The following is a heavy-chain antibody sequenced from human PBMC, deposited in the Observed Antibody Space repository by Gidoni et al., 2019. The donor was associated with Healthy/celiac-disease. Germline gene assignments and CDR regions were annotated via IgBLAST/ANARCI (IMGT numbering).Heavy chain of an antibody. Sequence: EVQMLESGGGLGQPGGSLRLSCAASGFTCSSYAMSWVRQAPGKGLEWVSAISGSGRSTYSAASVKGRFTISRDNSKNTLYLQMNSLRAEDTAVYYCAKDRPPFSSSWCWGDWGQGTLVTVSS. CDR1: GFTCSSYA. CDR2: ISGSGRST. CDR3: AKDRPPFSSSWCWGD. V-gene: IGHV3-23*01. J-gene: IGHJ4*02. D-gene: IGHD6-13*01.